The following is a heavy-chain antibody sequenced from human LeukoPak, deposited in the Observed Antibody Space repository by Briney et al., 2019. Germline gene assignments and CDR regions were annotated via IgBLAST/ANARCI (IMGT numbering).Heavy chain of an antibody. Sequence: PGGSLRLSCAASGFTFSSYGMHWVRQAPGKGLEWVAVIWYDGSNKYYADSVKGRFTISRDNSKNTLYLQMNSLRAEDTAVYYCARMSGSRLPGYWGQGTLVTVSS. CDR3: ARMSGSRLPGY. CDR1: GFTFSSYG. CDR2: IWYDGSNK. J-gene: IGHJ4*02. D-gene: IGHD3-3*01. V-gene: IGHV3-33*01.